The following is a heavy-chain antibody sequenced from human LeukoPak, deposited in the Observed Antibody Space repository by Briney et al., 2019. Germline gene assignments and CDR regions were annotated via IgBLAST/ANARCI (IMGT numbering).Heavy chain of an antibody. CDR1: GFTVSNNY. Sequence: GGSLRLSCAASGFTVSNNYMSWVRQAPGKGLEWVSVIYSGGSTYYADSVKGRFTISRDNSKNTLYLQMNSLRAEDTAVYYCASTLVCSGGSCYSDYWGQGTLVTVSS. V-gene: IGHV3-53*01. CDR3: ASTLVCSGGSCYSDY. J-gene: IGHJ4*02. CDR2: IYSGGST. D-gene: IGHD2-15*01.